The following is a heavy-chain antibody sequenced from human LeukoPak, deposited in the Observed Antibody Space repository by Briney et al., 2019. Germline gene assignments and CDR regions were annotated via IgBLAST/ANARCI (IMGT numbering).Heavy chain of an antibody. Sequence: ASVKVSCKASGGTFSSYPISWVRQAPGQGLEWMGGIIPMFDTADFAQKFQGRVTITADTSTSTAYMQLSSLRSEDTAVYYCARDNSVRDEAWWFNPWGQGTLVTVSS. V-gene: IGHV1-69*06. J-gene: IGHJ5*02. CDR3: ARDNSVRDEAWWFNP. D-gene: IGHD5-24*01. CDR2: IIPMFDTA. CDR1: GGTFSSYP.